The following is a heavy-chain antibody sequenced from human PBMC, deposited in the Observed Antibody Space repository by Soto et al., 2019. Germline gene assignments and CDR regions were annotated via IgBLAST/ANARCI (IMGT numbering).Heavy chain of an antibody. CDR3: ARESVGGYDIPY. Sequence: GASVKVFCKASGYTFTSYDINWVRQATGQGLEWMGWMNPNSGNTGYAQKFQGRVTMTRNTSISTAYMELSSLRSEDTAVYYCARESVGGYDIPYWGQGTLVTVSS. CDR1: GYTFTSYD. D-gene: IGHD5-12*01. J-gene: IGHJ4*02. V-gene: IGHV1-8*01. CDR2: MNPNSGNT.